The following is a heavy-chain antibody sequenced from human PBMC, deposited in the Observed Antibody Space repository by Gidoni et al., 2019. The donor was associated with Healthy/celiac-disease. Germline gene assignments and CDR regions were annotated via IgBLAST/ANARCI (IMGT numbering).Heavy chain of an antibody. Sequence: QVQLQASGPGLVQPSATLSLTCTVSGGSISSYYWSWIRQPPGKGLEWIGYIYYSGSTNYNPSLKSRVTISVDTSKNQFSLKLSSVTAADTAVYYCARDRGGMDVWGQGTTVTVSS. CDR1: GGSISSYY. CDR2: IYYSGST. J-gene: IGHJ6*02. V-gene: IGHV4-59*01. CDR3: ARDRGGMDV.